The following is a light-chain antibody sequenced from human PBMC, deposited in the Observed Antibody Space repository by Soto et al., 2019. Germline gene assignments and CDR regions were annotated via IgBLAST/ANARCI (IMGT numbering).Light chain of an antibody. CDR1: QSISNNY. CDR2: GSS. J-gene: IGKJ2*01. CDR3: QQYGSSPPYT. Sequence: EVVLTQSPGTLSLSPGERATLSCSASQSISNNYFAWYQQKPGQAPRLLIFGSSDSATGIPDRFSGSGSWTDFNLTISRLEPEDFAVYYCQQYGSSPPYTFGQGTKLEIK. V-gene: IGKV3-20*01.